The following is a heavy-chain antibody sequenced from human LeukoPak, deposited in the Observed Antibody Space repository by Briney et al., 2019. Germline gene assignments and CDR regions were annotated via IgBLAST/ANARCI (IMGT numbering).Heavy chain of an antibody. CDR3: TRGPGSTWYSDY. J-gene: IGHJ4*02. CDR2: IYSGGDT. Sequence: GGSLRLSCTASGFTVSSNYMNWVRQAPGKGLEWVSIIYSGGDTYYADSVKGRFTISRDNSKNTLYLQMNSLRAEDTAVYYCTRGPGSTWYSDYWGQGTLVTVSS. V-gene: IGHV3-66*02. D-gene: IGHD6-13*01. CDR1: GFTVSSNY.